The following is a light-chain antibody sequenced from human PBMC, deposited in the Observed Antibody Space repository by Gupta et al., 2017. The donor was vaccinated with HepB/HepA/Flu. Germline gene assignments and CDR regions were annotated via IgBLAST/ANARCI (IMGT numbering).Light chain of an antibody. CDR2: YVS. V-gene: IGLV2-14*03. J-gene: IGLJ2*01. CDR1: SSDVGGYNY. Sequence: QSSLTQPASASGSPEHSITTSCTGPSSDVGGYNYVSWYQQHPRKAPKLMIYYVSNRPSGVSNRFSGSKSGNTASLTISGLQAEDEADYYCSSYTSSSNNLVFGGGTKLTVL. CDR3: SSYTSSSNNLV.